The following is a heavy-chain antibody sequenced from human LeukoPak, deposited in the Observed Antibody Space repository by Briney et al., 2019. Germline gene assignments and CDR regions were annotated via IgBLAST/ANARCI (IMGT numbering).Heavy chain of an antibody. Sequence: GGSLRLSCAASGFTFSSYVMSWVRQAPGKGLEWVSATSGSGGSTYYADSVKGRFTISRDNSKNTLYLQMNSLRAEDTAVYYCAKVPYDSSGYYYFDYWGQGTLVTVSS. J-gene: IGHJ4*02. CDR3: AKVPYDSSGYYYFDY. D-gene: IGHD3-22*01. CDR2: TSGSGGST. V-gene: IGHV3-23*01. CDR1: GFTFSSYV.